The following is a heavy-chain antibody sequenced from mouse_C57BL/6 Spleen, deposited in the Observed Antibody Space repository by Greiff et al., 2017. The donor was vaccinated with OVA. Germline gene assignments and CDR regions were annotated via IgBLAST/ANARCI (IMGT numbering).Heavy chain of an antibody. CDR1: GFTFSSYG. CDR3: ARQENGRGYCDV. J-gene: IGHJ1*03. CDR2: ISSGGSYT. V-gene: IGHV5-6*01. Sequence: EVMLVESGGDLVKPGGSLKLSCAASGFTFSSYGMSWVRQTPDKRLEWVATISSGGSYTYYPDSVKGGFTISRDNAKNTLYLQRSSLKSEDTAMYYCARQENGRGYCDVWGTGTTGTVSS. D-gene: IGHD1-1*01.